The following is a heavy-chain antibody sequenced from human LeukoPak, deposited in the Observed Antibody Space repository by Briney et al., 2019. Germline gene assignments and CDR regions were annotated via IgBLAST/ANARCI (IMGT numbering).Heavy chain of an antibody. J-gene: IGHJ5*02. Sequence: SETLSLTCAVYGGSFSGYYWGWIRQPPGKGLEWIGEINHSASTTYNPSLKSRVTMSVDTSKNQFSLKLTSVTAADTAVYYCTRNNWFDPWGQGTLVTVSS. CDR3: TRNNWFDP. V-gene: IGHV4-34*01. D-gene: IGHD2/OR15-2a*01. CDR1: GGSFSGYY. CDR2: INHSAST.